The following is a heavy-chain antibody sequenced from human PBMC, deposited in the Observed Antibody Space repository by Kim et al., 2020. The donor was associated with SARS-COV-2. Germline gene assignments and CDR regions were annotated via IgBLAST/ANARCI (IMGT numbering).Heavy chain of an antibody. CDR3: ASRGGGSGSYFYALDS. V-gene: IGHV4-34*01. J-gene: IGHJ4*02. CDR2: INHSGST. Sequence: SETLSLTCAVYGASFSGYYWCWIRQPPGKGLEWIGEINHSGSTNYNPTLKSRFTISVDTSKNQFSLKLNSATAADTAVYYCASRGGGSGSYFYALDSWGQGTLETVYS. CDR1: GASFSGYY. D-gene: IGHD3-10*01.